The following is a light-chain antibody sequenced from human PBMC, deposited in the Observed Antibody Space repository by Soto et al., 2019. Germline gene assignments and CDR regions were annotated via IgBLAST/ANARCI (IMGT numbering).Light chain of an antibody. Sequence: EIVLTQSPGPLSLSPGERATLSCMASQSVSSSYLAWYQQKPGQAPRLLIYGASTRATGIPARFSGSGSGTEFTLTISSLQSEDFAVYYCQQYSIWRTFGQGTKVDIK. J-gene: IGKJ1*01. CDR2: GAS. CDR3: QQYSIWRT. CDR1: QSVSSSY. V-gene: IGKV3-15*01.